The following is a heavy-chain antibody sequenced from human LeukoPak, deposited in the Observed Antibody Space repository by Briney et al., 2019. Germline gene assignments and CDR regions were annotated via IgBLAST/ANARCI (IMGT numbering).Heavy chain of an antibody. Sequence: GGSLRLSCAASGFTFSSYEMNWVRQAPGKGLEWVSYISSRGNSKYYADSVKGRFTISRDNAKNSLDLQMNSLGAEDTAIYYCARVRGRSTWYGGGLDCWGQGTLVTVSA. CDR1: GFTFSSYE. J-gene: IGHJ4*02. D-gene: IGHD2-15*01. V-gene: IGHV3-48*03. CDR2: ISSRGNSK. CDR3: ARVRGRSTWYGGGLDC.